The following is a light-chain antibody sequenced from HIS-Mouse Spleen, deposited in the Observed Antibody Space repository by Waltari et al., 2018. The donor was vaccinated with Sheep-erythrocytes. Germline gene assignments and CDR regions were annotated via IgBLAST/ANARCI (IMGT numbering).Light chain of an antibody. V-gene: IGLV2-11*01. Sequence: QSALTQPRSVSGSPGQSVTISCTGTSSDVVGYNYVSWYQQHPGKAPKLMIYDVSKRPSGVPYRFSGSNAGNTASLTISELQAEDEADYYCCSYAGSYNHVFATGTKVTVL. CDR2: DVS. CDR3: CSYAGSYNHV. CDR1: SSDVVGYNY. J-gene: IGLJ1*01.